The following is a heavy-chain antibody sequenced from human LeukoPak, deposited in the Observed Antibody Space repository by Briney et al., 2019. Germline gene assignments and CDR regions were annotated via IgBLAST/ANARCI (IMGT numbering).Heavy chain of an antibody. CDR1: GGSISSYY. D-gene: IGHD2-15*01. CDR3: ARQDCSGGSCYSGWFDP. V-gene: IGHV4-59*08. J-gene: IGHJ5*02. Sequence: SETLSLTCTVSGGSISSYYWSWIRQPPGNGLGWIGYIYYSGSTNYNPSLKSRVTISVDTSKNQFSLKLSSVTAADTAVYYCARQDCSGGSCYSGWFDPWGQGTLVTVSS. CDR2: IYYSGST.